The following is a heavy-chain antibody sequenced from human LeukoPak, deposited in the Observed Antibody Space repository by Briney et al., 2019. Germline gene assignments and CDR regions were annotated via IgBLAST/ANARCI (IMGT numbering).Heavy chain of an antibody. V-gene: IGHV4-39*01. CDR2: MFYSGST. D-gene: IGHD3-22*01. J-gene: IGHJ4*02. Sequence: PSETLSLTCTVSGDSITGRSYYWGWIRPPPGKGLEWIGSMFYSGSTYSNPSLKSRVTISVDTSKNQFSLKLSSVTDADTAVYYCARHYYDSTGYYYFDYWGQGTLVTVSS. CDR3: ARHYYDSTGYYYFDY. CDR1: GDSITGRSYY.